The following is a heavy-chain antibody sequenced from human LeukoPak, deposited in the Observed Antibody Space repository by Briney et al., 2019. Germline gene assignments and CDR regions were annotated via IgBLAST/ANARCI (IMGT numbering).Heavy chain of an antibody. CDR2: ISYDGSNK. CDR1: GFTFRSAW. CDR3: AKDFAPTGTDNYGMDV. J-gene: IGHJ6*02. V-gene: IGHV3-30*18. D-gene: IGHD1-1*01. Sequence: GGSLRLSCVASGFTFRSAWMNWVRQAPGKGLEWVAVISYDGSNKYYADSVKGRFTISRDNSKNTLYLQMNSLRAEDTAVYYCAKDFAPTGTDNYGMDVWGQGTTVTVSS.